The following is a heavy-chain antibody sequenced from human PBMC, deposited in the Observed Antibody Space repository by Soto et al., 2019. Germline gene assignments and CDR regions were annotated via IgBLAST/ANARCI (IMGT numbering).Heavy chain of an antibody. CDR1: GFSLSTAKVG. D-gene: IGHD6-19*01. CDR2: IFSNDEK. Sequence: HVTLKESGPVLVKPTETLTLTCTVSGFSLSTAKVGVSWIRQPPGKALEWIAHIFSNDEKSYTTSLTSRLTTSEDTSKSQVVLTMTNVDPVDTATYYCARILFGRSVAGGYFYMDVWGKGTTVPVSS. CDR3: ARILFGRSVAGGYFYMDV. J-gene: IGHJ6*03. V-gene: IGHV2-26*01.